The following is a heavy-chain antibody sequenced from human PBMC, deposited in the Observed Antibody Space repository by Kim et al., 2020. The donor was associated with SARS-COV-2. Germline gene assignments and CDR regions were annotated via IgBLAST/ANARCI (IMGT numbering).Heavy chain of an antibody. J-gene: IGHJ3*02. CDR2: IYYSGST. V-gene: IGHV4-59*13. CDR3: ARALGASSGWYRGPQVGFDI. CDR1: GGSISSYY. D-gene: IGHD6-19*01. Sequence: SETLSLTCTVSGGSISSYYWSWIRQPPGKGLEWIGYIYYSGSTNYNPSLKSRVTISVDTSKNQFSLKLSSVTAADTAVFYCARALGASSGWYRGPQVGFDIWGQGTMVTVSS.